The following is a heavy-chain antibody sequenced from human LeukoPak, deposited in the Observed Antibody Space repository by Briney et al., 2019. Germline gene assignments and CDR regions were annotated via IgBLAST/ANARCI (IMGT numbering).Heavy chain of an antibody. CDR3: ASDGVSAAAGSFDL. V-gene: IGHV4-59*01. J-gene: IGHJ2*01. Sequence: SETLSLTCTVSGGSISSYYWSRIRQPPGKGLEWIGYIYYSGSTNYNPSLKSRVTISVDTSKNQFSLKLSSATAADTAVYYCASDGVSAAAGSFDLWGRGTLVTVSS. CDR2: IYYSGST. D-gene: IGHD6-13*01. CDR1: GGSISSYY.